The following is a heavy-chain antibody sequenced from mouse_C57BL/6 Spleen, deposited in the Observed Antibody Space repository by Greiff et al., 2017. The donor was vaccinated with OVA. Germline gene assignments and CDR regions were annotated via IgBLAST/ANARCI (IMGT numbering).Heavy chain of an antibody. CDR2: IDPSDSET. CDR1: GYTFTSYW. J-gene: IGHJ2*01. D-gene: IGHD1-1*01. Sequence: QVQLQQPGAELVRPGSSVKLSCKASGYTFTSYWMHWVKQRPIQGLEWIGNIDPSDSETHYNQKFKDKATLTVDKSSSTAYMQLSSLTSEDSAVYYCARGFHYYGSSYGYFDYWGQGTTLTVSS. V-gene: IGHV1-52*01. CDR3: ARGFHYYGSSYGYFDY.